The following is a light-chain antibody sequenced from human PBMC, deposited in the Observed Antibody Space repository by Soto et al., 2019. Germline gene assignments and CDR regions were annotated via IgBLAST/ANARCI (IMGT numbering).Light chain of an antibody. Sequence: EIVMAQSPATLSVSPGERATLSCRASQSVIRKLAWYQQTRGQAPRLLIYGASTRATSVPAWFSGSASGTEFTLTISNLQSEDFAVYRCQQYDKWPRTFGQGTKVDIK. J-gene: IGKJ1*01. CDR1: QSVIRK. V-gene: IGKV3-15*01. CDR3: QQYDKWPRT. CDR2: GAS.